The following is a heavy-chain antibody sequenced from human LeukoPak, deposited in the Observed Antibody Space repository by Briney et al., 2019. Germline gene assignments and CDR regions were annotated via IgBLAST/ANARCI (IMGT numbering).Heavy chain of an antibody. D-gene: IGHD3-22*01. V-gene: IGHV1-3*01. CDR3: ARGGIRVTMTYYDY. J-gene: IGHJ4*02. Sequence: ASVKVSCKASGYTFTSYAMHWVRQAPGQRLEWMGRINAGNGNTKYSQKFQGRVTITRDTSASTAYMELSSLRSEDTAVYYCARGGIRVTMTYYDYWGQGTLVTVSS. CDR2: INAGNGNT. CDR1: GYTFTSYA.